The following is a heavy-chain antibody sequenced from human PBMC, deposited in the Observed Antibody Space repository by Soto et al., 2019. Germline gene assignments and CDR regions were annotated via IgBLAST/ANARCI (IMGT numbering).Heavy chain of an antibody. V-gene: IGHV5-51*01. CDR3: ARTVWFGEPKPLLWFDP. J-gene: IGHJ5*02. Sequence: PGESLKTSCKGSGYSFTSYWIGWVRQMPGKGLEWMGIIYPGDSDTRYSPSFQGQVTISADKSISTAYLQWSSLKASDTAMYYCARTVWFGEPKPLLWFDPWGQGTLVTVSS. CDR1: GYSFTSYW. CDR2: IYPGDSDT. D-gene: IGHD3-10*01.